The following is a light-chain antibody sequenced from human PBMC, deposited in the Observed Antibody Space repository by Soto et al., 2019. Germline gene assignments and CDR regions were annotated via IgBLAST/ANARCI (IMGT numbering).Light chain of an antibody. J-gene: IGKJ1*01. CDR1: QRISSW. CDR3: QQYITSPWT. CDR2: DVS. Sequence: DIQMTQSPSTLYASVGDRVTITCRASQRISSWLAWYQQKPGKAPNLLIYDVSSLESGVPSRFSGSGSGTEFTLTISRLQHDDFATYYCQQYITSPWTFGQGNKVEVK. V-gene: IGKV1-5*01.